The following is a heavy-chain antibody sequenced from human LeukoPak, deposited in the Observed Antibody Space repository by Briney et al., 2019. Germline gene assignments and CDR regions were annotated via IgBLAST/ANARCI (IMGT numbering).Heavy chain of an antibody. J-gene: IGHJ6*03. CDR2: IQYDGSNG. D-gene: IGHD2-8*01. V-gene: IGHV3-30*02. CDR1: GFTFSRYG. CDR3: AKDRCSNGIGCYYYYMDV. Sequence: GGSLRLSCAASGFTFSRYGMHWVRQAPGKGLEWVAYIQYDGSNGQYAHSVKGRFSISRDSSKNILYLQMNSLRAEDTAVYYCAKDRCSNGIGCYYYYMDVWGKGTTVTISS.